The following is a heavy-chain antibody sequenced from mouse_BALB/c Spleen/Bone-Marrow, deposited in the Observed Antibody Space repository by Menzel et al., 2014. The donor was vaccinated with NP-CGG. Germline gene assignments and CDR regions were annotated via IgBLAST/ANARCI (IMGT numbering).Heavy chain of an antibody. CDR1: GFSLTNYG. CDR2: IWGDGST. Sequence: VKSVESGPGLVAPSQSLSITCTVSGFSLTNYGVSWVRQPPGKGLEWLGVIWGDGSTNYHSALISRLSISKDTSKSQVLLNLNILKTDDTATYYCAKWYYYGYNYAMDYWAQGTSVTVSS. V-gene: IGHV2-3*01. D-gene: IGHD1-2*01. J-gene: IGHJ4*01. CDR3: AKWYYYGYNYAMDY.